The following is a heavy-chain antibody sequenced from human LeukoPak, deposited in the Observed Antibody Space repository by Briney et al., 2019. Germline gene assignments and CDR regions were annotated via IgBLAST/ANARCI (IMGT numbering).Heavy chain of an antibody. J-gene: IGHJ4*02. CDR3: AKDRGNFAARPFEY. D-gene: IGHD6-6*01. CDR1: GFTFSSYA. V-gene: IGHV3-23*01. CDR2: ISGSGGST. Sequence: GGSLRLSCAASGFTFSSYAMSWVRQAPGKALEWVSAISGSGGSTYYADSVKGRFTISRDNSKNKLYLQMNSLRAEDTAVYYCAKDRGNFAARPFEYWGQGTLVTVSS.